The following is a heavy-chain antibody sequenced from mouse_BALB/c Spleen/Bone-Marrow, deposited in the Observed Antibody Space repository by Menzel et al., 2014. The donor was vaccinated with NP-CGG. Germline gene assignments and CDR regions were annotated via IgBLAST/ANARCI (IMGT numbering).Heavy chain of an antibody. Sequence: LKQSGSELVRPGASVKLSCKASGYTFTSYWMHWVKQRHGQGLEWIGNVYPGNDNSNYDEKFKSKGTLTVDTSSSTAYMHLSSLTSEDSAVYYCTRSGGNYNFAYWGRGTLVTVSA. D-gene: IGHD2-1*01. CDR2: VYPGNDNS. CDR3: TRSGGNYNFAY. V-gene: IGHV1S22*01. J-gene: IGHJ3*01. CDR1: GYTFTSYW.